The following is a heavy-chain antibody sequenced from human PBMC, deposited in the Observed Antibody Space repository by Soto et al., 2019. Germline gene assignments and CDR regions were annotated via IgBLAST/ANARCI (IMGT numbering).Heavy chain of an antibody. CDR3: AKEGSSGFYYFDY. J-gene: IGHJ4*02. Sequence: HGESLKISCKGSGYSFTSYWIGWVRQMPGKGLEWMGIIYPGDSDTRYSPSFQGQVTISADKSISTAYLQWSSLKASDTAMYFCAKEGSSGFYYFDYWGQGTLVNVSS. V-gene: IGHV5-51*01. CDR2: IYPGDSDT. CDR1: GYSFTSYW. D-gene: IGHD3-22*01.